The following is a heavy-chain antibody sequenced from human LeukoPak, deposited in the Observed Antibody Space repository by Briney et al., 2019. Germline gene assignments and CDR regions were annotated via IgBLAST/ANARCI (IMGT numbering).Heavy chain of an antibody. D-gene: IGHD6-13*01. J-gene: IGHJ4*02. CDR2: INPSSGGT. CDR3: ARERIAAAGTHYFDY. V-gene: IGHV1-2*02. Sequence: ASVKVSCKASGYTFTGYYMHWVRQAPGQGLEWMGWINPSSGGTNYAQKFQGRVTMTRDTSISTAYMELSRLRSEDTAVYYCARERIAAAGTHYFDYWGQGTLVTVSS. CDR1: GYTFTGYY.